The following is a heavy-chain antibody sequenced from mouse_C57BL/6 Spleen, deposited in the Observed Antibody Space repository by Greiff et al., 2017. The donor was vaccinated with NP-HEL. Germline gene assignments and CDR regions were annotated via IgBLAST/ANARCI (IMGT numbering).Heavy chain of an antibody. J-gene: IGHJ2*01. D-gene: IGHD2-14*01. Sequence: VQLQQSGAELVKPGASVKISCKASGYAFSSYWMNWVKQRPGKGLEWIGQIYPGDGDTNYNGKFKGKATLTADKSSSTAYMQLSSLTSEDSAVYFCARRLGTRGYFDYWGQGTTLTVSS. CDR1: GYAFSSYW. CDR2: IYPGDGDT. CDR3: ARRLGTRGYFDY. V-gene: IGHV1-80*01.